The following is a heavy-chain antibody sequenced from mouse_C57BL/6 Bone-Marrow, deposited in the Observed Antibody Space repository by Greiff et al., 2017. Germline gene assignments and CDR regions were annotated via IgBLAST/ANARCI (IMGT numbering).Heavy chain of an antibody. D-gene: IGHD1-1*01. J-gene: IGHJ1*03. CDR3: ARDFITTVVRNWYFDV. CDR2: ISDGGSYT. V-gene: IGHV5-4*01. Sequence: EVMLVESGGGLVKPGGSLKLSCAASGFTFSSYAMSWVRQTPEKRLEWVATISDGGSYTYYPDNVKGRFTISRDNAKNNLYLQMSHLKSEDTAMYYCARDFITTVVRNWYFDVWGTGTTVTVSS. CDR1: GFTFSSYA.